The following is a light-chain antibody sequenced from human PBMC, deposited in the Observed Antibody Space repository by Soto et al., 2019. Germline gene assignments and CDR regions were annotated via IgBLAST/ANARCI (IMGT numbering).Light chain of an antibody. CDR3: TSYTSNTALV. V-gene: IGLV2-14*01. Sequence: QSAPTQPASVSGSPGQSITISCTGTSSDIGSHDYVSWYQHHPGKAPKLIIYEVTNRPSGVSDRFSGSKSGSTASLTISGLHAEDEADYHCTSYTSNTALVFGTGTKLTVL. CDR1: SSDIGSHDY. CDR2: EVT. J-gene: IGLJ1*01.